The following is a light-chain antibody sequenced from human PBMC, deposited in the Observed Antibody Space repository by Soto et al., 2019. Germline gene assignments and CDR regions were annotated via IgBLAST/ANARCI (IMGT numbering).Light chain of an antibody. CDR1: RSNIGSES. Sequence: QSVMNQPPSAYGTHGHRVTSSCSGRRSNIGSESVNWYQHLPGTAPKLLIYSDDQRPSGVPDRFSGSKSGTSASLAISGLQSEDEADYYCAAWDDSLGGYYVFGTGNKVTVL. J-gene: IGLJ1*01. V-gene: IGLV1-44*01. CDR3: AAWDDSLGGYYV. CDR2: SDD.